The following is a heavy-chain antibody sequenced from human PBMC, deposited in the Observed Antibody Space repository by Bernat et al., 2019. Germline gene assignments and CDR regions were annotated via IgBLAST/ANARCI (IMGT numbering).Heavy chain of an antibody. CDR2: LTGSGDRT. V-gene: IGHV3-23*01. J-gene: IGHJ5*02. D-gene: IGHD1-26*01. CDR3: AKAGGATHPKNWFDP. CDR1: GFTFSTYA. Sequence: EVQLLESGGGLVQPGGSLRLSCAASGFTFSTYAMSWVRQAPGKGLEWVSSLTGSGDRTYYADSVKGRFTISRDNSKNTLYLQMNSLRAEDTAVYYCAKAGGATHPKNWFDPWGQGTLVTVSS.